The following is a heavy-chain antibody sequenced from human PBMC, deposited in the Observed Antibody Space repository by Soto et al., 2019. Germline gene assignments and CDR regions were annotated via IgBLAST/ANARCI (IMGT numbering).Heavy chain of an antibody. CDR2: SGTAADT. J-gene: IGHJ4*02. CDR3: ARGWLRRGYLDY. Sequence: EEQLVESGGGLVQPGGSLRLSCAASGFTFRTNDMHWVRQAPGKGLEWVAGSGTAADTYYPDSVKGRFTISRDNAKSSLYLQLKSLSAGDTAVYYCARGWLRRGYLDYWGQGTLVTVSS. D-gene: IGHD5-12*01. V-gene: IGHV3-13*04. CDR1: GFTFRTND.